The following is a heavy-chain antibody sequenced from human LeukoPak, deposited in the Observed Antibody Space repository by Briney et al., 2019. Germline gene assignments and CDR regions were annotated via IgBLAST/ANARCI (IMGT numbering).Heavy chain of an antibody. J-gene: IGHJ5*02. D-gene: IGHD4-11*01. CDR2: ISAYNGNT. Sequence: ASVKVSCKASGYTFTSYGISWVRQAPGQGLEWMGWISAYNGNTNYAQKLQGRVTMTTDTSTSTAYMELRSLRSDDTAVYYCARDRPLDYPYNWFDPWGQGTLVTVSS. V-gene: IGHV1-18*01. CDR1: GYTFTSYG. CDR3: ARDRPLDYPYNWFDP.